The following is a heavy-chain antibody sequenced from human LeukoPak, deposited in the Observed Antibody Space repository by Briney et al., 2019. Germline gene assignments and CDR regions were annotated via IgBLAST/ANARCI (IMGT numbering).Heavy chain of an antibody. J-gene: IGHJ4*02. CDR2: ISGSGGST. CDR3: ARDQAYYYDSSGYPGYFDY. D-gene: IGHD3-22*01. Sequence: GGSLRLSCAASGFTFSSYAMSWVRQAPGKGLEWVSAISGSGGSTYYADSVKGRFTISRDNSKNTLYLQMNSLRAEDTAVYYCARDQAYYYDSSGYPGYFDYWGQGTLVTVSS. V-gene: IGHV3-23*01. CDR1: GFTFSSYA.